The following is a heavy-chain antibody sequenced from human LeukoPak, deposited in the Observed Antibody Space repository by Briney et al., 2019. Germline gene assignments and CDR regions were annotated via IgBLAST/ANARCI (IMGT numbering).Heavy chain of an antibody. J-gene: IGHJ4*02. Sequence: PGGSLRLSCADSGFTFSIYWMSWVRQAPGKGLEWVANIKQDGSEKYYVDSVEGRSTISRDNAKKSLYLQMNSLRAEDTAVYYCARLDGYMGSVSHWGQGTLVTVSS. D-gene: IGHD5-24*01. CDR2: IKQDGSEK. CDR3: ARLDGYMGSVSH. CDR1: GFTFSIYW. V-gene: IGHV3-7*01.